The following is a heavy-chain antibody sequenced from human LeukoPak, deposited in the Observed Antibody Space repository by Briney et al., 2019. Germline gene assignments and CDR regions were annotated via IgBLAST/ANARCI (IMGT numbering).Heavy chain of an antibody. CDR1: GFTFSNSF. V-gene: IGHV3-23*01. Sequence: PGGSLKLSCAASGFTFSNSFMSWVRQVPGKGLEWVAAISGGGDGTHYPDSVKGRFTISRDNSKNTLFLQMSSLRAEDTAVYYCARDLDSGNYFFAYWGQGTPVTVSS. CDR3: ARDLDSGNYFFAY. D-gene: IGHD3-22*01. J-gene: IGHJ4*02. CDR2: ISGGGDGT.